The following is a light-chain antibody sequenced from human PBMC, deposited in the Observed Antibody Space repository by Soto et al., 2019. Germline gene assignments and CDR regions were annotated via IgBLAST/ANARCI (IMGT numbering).Light chain of an antibody. Sequence: SYELTQPPSVSVAPGQTASISCGGNNIGGKSVHWYQQKPGQAPVLVVYDDSDRPSGIPERFSGSNSGNTATLTISSVEAGDEADYYCQVWDSSSDQNYVFGSGTKVTVL. J-gene: IGLJ1*01. CDR2: DDS. CDR1: NIGGKS. CDR3: QVWDSSSDQNYV. V-gene: IGLV3-21*02.